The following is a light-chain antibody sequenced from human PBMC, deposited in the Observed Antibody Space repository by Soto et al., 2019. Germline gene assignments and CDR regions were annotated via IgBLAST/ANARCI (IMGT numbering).Light chain of an antibody. V-gene: IGKV1-5*01. CDR1: QPISSW. Sequence: DIQMTQSPSTLSASVGDRVTITCRASQPISSWLAWYQQKPGKAPQLLIYDASGLENGVPSRFSGRGSGTEFTLTISGLQPDDFATYFCQQYKSNLYTFGQGTKLGIK. CDR2: DAS. J-gene: IGKJ2*01. CDR3: QQYKSNLYT.